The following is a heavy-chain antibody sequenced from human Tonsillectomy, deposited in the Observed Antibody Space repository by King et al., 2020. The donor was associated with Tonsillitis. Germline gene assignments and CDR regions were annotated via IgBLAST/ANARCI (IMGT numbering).Heavy chain of an antibody. CDR2: INPIGST. Sequence: VQLQQWGAGLLKPSETLSLTCAVYGGSFSGYYWSWIRQPPGKGLEWIGEINPIGSTNYNPSLKSRVTISVDTSKNQFSLKLSSVTAADTAVYYCARGDYYDSSGYSLGYYGMDVWGQGTTVTVSS. D-gene: IGHD3-22*01. J-gene: IGHJ6*02. CDR3: ARGDYYDSSGYSLGYYGMDV. CDR1: GGSFSGYY. V-gene: IGHV4-34*01.